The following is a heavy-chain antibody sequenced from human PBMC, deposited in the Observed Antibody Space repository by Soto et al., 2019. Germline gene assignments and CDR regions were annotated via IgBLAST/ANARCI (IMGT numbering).Heavy chain of an antibody. J-gene: IGHJ6*03. CDR3: ARDGTFGGVIVTYYYYYMDV. V-gene: IGHV3-21*01. D-gene: IGHD3-16*02. CDR2: ISSSSSYI. CDR1: GFTFSSYS. Sequence: VQLVESGGGLVKPGGSLRLSCAASGFTFSSYSMNWVRQAPGKGLEWVSSISSSSSYIYYADSVKGRFTISRDNAKNSLYLQMNSLRAEDTAVYYCARDGTFGGVIVTYYYYYMDVWGKGTTVTVSS.